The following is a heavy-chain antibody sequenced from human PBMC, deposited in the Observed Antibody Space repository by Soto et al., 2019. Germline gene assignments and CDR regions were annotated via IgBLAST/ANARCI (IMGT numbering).Heavy chain of an antibody. CDR3: ARDAKELWFGELAYYFDY. D-gene: IGHD3-10*01. CDR2: IWYDGSNK. Sequence: PGGSLRLSCAASGFTFSSYGMHWVRQAPGKGLEWVAVIWYDGSNKYYADSVKGRFTISRDNSKNTLYLQMNSLRAEDTAVYYCARDAKELWFGELAYYFDYWGQGTLVTVSS. CDR1: GFTFSSYG. V-gene: IGHV3-33*01. J-gene: IGHJ4*02.